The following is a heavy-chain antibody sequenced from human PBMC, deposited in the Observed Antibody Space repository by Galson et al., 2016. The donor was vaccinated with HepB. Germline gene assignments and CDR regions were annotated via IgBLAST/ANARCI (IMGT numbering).Heavy chain of an antibody. D-gene: IGHD6-13*01. CDR1: GFTFSDYS. CDR3: ARDPGIAASGTGY. CDR2: ISRRSNTI. J-gene: IGHJ4*02. V-gene: IGHV3-48*01. Sequence: SLRPSCAVSGFTFSDYSMNWVRQAPGKGLEWVSYISRRSNTIYYADSVKGRFTISRDNARKSLYLLMNSLRAEDTAVYYCARDPGIAASGTGYWGQGTLVSVSS.